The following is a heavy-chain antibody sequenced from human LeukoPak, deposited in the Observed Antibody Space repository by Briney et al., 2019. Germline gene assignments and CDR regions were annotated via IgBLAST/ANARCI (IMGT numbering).Heavy chain of an antibody. CDR1: GFTFSSYA. J-gene: IGHJ4*02. V-gene: IGHV3-23*01. CDR3: AKDFSSSWYEKDY. D-gene: IGHD6-13*01. CDR2: ISGSGGST. Sequence: GGSLRLSCAASGFTFSSYAMRWVRQAPGKGLEWVSAISGSGGSTYYADSVKGRFTISRDNSKNTLYLQMNSLRAEDTAVYYCAKDFSSSWYEKDYWGQGTLVTVSS.